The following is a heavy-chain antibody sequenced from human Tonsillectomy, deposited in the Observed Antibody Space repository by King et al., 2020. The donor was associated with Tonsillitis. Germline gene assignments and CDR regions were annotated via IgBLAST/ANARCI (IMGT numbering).Heavy chain of an antibody. CDR3: ARTLGLTFCGGDCYPPTLFDY. CDR2: VYHSGCA. CDR1: GGSVSSYY. J-gene: IGHJ4*02. D-gene: IGHD2-21*02. Sequence: VQLQESGPGLVKPSETLSLTCTVSGGSVSSYYWSWIRQSPGMGLEWMGCVYHSGCAMYNPSLKNRVTISIDTSKNQFSLRLRSVSAADTALYFCARTLGLTFCGGDCYPPTLFDYWGQGALVTVSS. V-gene: IGHV4-59*02.